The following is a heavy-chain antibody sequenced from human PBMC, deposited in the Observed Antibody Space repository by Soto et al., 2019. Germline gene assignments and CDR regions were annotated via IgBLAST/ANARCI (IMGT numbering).Heavy chain of an antibody. J-gene: IGHJ3*02. Sequence: ASVKVSCKTSGGTFSNDTISWVRQAPGQGLEWMGRIIPILGIANYAQKFQGRVTITADKSTSTAYMELSSLRSEDTAVYYCGYYGSGSYYNPRPDAFDIWGQGTMVTVS. V-gene: IGHV1-69*02. CDR1: GGTFSNDT. CDR2: IIPILGIA. CDR3: GYYGSGSYYNPRPDAFDI. D-gene: IGHD3-10*01.